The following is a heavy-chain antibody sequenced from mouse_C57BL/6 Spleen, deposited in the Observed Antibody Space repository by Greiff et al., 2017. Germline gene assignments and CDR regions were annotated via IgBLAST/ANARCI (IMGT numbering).Heavy chain of an antibody. D-gene: IGHD2-2*01. CDR2: IDPETGGT. J-gene: IGHJ2*01. Sequence: VQLQQSGAELVRPGASVTLSCKASGYTFTDYEMHWVKQTPVHGLEWIGAIDPETGGTAYNQKFKGKAILTADKSSSTAYMELRSLTSEDSAVYYCTGLWLRLYYFDYWGQGTTLTVSS. CDR1: GYTFTDYE. CDR3: TGLWLRLYYFDY. V-gene: IGHV1-15*01.